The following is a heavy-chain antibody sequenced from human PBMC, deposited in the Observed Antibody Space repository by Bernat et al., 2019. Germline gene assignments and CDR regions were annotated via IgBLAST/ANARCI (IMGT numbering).Heavy chain of an antibody. J-gene: IGHJ3*02. CDR2: ISNSGGDT. CDR3: AKDQDAYYYDSSGFADAFDI. Sequence: EMQLLESGGGLVQPGGSLRLSCAASGFAFSRHAMSWVRQAPGKGPEWVSGISNSGGDTYYADSVKGRFTISRDNSKNTLFLQMNSLRAEDTAIYYCAKDQDAYYYDSSGFADAFDIWGQGAMVTASS. D-gene: IGHD3-22*01. CDR1: GFAFSRHA. V-gene: IGHV3-23*01.